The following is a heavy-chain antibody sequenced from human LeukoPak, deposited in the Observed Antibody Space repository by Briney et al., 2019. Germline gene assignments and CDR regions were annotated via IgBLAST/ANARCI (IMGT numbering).Heavy chain of an antibody. CDR2: INPNSGGT. CDR1: GYTFTGYY. Sequence: ASVKVSCKASGYTFTGYYMHWVRQAPGQGLEWMGWINPNSGGTNYAQKFQGRVTMTRDTSISTAYMELSRLRSDDTAVYYCASSRSVFNYYYYGMDVWGQGTTVTVSS. D-gene: IGHD2-21*01. V-gene: IGHV1-2*02. CDR3: ASSRSVFNYYYYGMDV. J-gene: IGHJ6*02.